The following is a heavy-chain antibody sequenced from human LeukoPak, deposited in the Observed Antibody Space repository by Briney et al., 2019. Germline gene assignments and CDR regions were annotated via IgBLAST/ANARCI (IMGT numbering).Heavy chain of an antibody. CDR1: GYSISSGYY. Sequence: SETLSLTCTVSGYSISSGYYWGWIRQPPGKGLEWIGEINHSGSTNYNPSLKSRVTISVDTSKNQFSLKLSSVTAADTAVYYCARVGYSSSQSYYYYYYMDVWGKGTTVTVSS. V-gene: IGHV4-38-2*02. D-gene: IGHD6-6*01. CDR3: ARVGYSSSQSYYYYYYMDV. CDR2: INHSGST. J-gene: IGHJ6*03.